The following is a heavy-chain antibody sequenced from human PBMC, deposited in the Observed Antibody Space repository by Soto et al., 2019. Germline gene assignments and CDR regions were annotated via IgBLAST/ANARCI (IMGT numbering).Heavy chain of an antibody. V-gene: IGHV1-69*10. Sequence: SVKVSCKASGGTFSSYTISWVRQAPGQGLEWMGGIIPILGIANYAQKFQGRVTITADKSTSTAYMELSSLRSEDTAVYYCARGRHDYGDYENYYYYMDVWGKGTTVTVSS. CDR2: IIPILGIA. J-gene: IGHJ6*03. CDR1: GGTFSSYT. CDR3: ARGRHDYGDYENYYYYMDV. D-gene: IGHD4-17*01.